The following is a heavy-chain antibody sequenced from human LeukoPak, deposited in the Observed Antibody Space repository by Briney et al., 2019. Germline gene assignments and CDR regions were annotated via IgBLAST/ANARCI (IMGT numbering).Heavy chain of an antibody. J-gene: IGHJ4*02. CDR3: ARGQWLDND. CDR2: INHSGST. CDR1: GGSFSGYY. V-gene: IGHV4-34*01. D-gene: IGHD6-19*01. Sequence: SETLSLTCAVYGGSFSGYYWSWIRQPPGKGLEWIGEINHSGSTKYNPSLRSRVTISVDTSKNQFSLNLKSLSAADTAVYYCARGQWLDNDWGQGTLVTVSS.